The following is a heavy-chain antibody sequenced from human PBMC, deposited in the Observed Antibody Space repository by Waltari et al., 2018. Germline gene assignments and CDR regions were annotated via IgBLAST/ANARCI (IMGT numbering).Heavy chain of an antibody. V-gene: IGHV4-61*02. CDR3: AREHRGVFDY. CDR1: GGSISSGSYY. CDR2: IYTSGST. J-gene: IGHJ4*02. Sequence: QVQLQESGPGLVKPSQTLSLTCTVSGGSISSGSYYWRWIRQPAGKGLEWIGRIYTSGSTNYNPSLKSRVTISVDTSKNQFSLKLSSVTAADTAVYYCAREHRGVFDYWGQGTLVTVSS. D-gene: IGHD2-21*01.